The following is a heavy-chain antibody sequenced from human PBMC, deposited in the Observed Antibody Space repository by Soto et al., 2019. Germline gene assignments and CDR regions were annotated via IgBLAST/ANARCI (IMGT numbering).Heavy chain of an antibody. V-gene: IGHV4-61*01. Sequence: PSETLSLTCTVSGGSVSSGSYYWSWIRQPPGKGLEWIGYIYYSGSTNYNPSLKSRVTISVDTSKNQFSLKLSSVTAADTAVYYCARAARITMIVNWFDPWGQGTLVTVSS. CDR2: IYYSGST. D-gene: IGHD3-22*01. CDR3: ARAARITMIVNWFDP. CDR1: GGSVSSGSYY. J-gene: IGHJ5*02.